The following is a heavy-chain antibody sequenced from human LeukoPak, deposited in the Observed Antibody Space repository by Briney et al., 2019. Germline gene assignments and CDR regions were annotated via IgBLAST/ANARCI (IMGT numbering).Heavy chain of an antibody. CDR2: IIPIFGTA. Sequence: SVKVSCKASGGTFSSYAISWVRQAPGQGLEWMGGIIPIFGTANYAQKFQGRVTITADESTSTAYMELSSLRSEDTAVYYCAREAAYYDSSGYQSFNMDVWGKGTTVTVSS. CDR3: AREAAYYDSSGYQSFNMDV. V-gene: IGHV1-69*13. D-gene: IGHD3-22*01. CDR1: GGTFSSYA. J-gene: IGHJ6*03.